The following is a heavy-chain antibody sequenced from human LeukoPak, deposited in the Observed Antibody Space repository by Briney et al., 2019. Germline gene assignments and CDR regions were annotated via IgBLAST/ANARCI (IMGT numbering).Heavy chain of an antibody. CDR3: AKDMEGMGATKLGGFDY. Sequence: GGSLRLSCAASGFTFDDYAMHWVRHAPGKGLEWVSHISWDGGSTYYADSVKGRFTISRDNSKNSLYLQMNSLRAEDTALYYCAKDMEGMGATKLGGFDYWSQGTLVTVSS. D-gene: IGHD1-26*01. CDR2: ISWDGGST. J-gene: IGHJ4*02. CDR1: GFTFDDYA. V-gene: IGHV3-43D*03.